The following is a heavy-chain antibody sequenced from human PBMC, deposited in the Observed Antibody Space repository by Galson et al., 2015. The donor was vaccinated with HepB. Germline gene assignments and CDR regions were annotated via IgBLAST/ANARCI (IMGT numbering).Heavy chain of an antibody. CDR1: GFTFSDYW. J-gene: IGHJ4*02. D-gene: IGHD1-26*01. CDR3: ARAWVGAIDY. Sequence: SLRLSCAASGFTFSDYWMHWVRQAPGKGLVWVSRSNSDGRSTNYADSVKGRFTISRDNAKSTVYLQMNSLRPEDTAVYYCARAWVGAIDYWGQGALVTVSS. V-gene: IGHV3-74*01. CDR2: SNSDGRST.